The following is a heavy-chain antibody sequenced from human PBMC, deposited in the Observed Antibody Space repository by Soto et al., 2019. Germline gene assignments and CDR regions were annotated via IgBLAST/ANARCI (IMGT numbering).Heavy chain of an antibody. V-gene: IGHV3-7*03. J-gene: IGHJ3*01. D-gene: IGHD3-10*01. Sequence: PGGSLRLSCAASGFMFSSYVMSWVRQAPGKGLEWVANINQDRSEKYYVDSVKGRFTVSRDNAKNSVYLQMNSLTAEDTAVYYCARDAGAATGWGRGTMVAASS. CDR1: GFMFSSYV. CDR3: ARDAGAATG. CDR2: INQDRSEK.